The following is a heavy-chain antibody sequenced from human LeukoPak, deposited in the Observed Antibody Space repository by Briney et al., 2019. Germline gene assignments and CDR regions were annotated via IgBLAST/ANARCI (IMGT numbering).Heavy chain of an antibody. Sequence: GASVKVSCKASGGTFSSYAISWVRQAPGQGLEWIGGIIPIFGTANYAQKFQGRVTITADESTSTAYMELSSLRSEDTAVYYCTINHEAAGLDYWGQGTLVTVSS. CDR3: TINHEAAGLDY. D-gene: IGHD1-14*01. CDR2: IIPIFGTA. CDR1: GGTFSSYA. V-gene: IGHV1-69*13. J-gene: IGHJ4*02.